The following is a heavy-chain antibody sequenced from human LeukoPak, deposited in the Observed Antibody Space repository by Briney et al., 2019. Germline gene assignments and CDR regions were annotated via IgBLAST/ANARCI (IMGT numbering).Heavy chain of an antibody. CDR1: GFTFSDYY. CDR2: ISSSGSTI. Sequence: KTGGSLRLSCAASGFTFSDYYMSWIRQAPGKGLEWVSYISSSGSTIYYADSVKGRFTISRDNAKNSLYLQMNSLRAEDTALYYCAKDIRYSSSWTFDYWGQGTLVTVSS. CDR3: AKDIRYSSSWTFDY. D-gene: IGHD6-13*01. V-gene: IGHV3-11*01. J-gene: IGHJ4*02.